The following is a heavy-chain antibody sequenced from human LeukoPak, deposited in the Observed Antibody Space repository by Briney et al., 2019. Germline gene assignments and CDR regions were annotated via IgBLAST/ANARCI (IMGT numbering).Heavy chain of an antibody. CDR3: ARAAMITFGGVDRFDY. J-gene: IGHJ4*02. CDR1: GGSISSYY. V-gene: IGHV4-59*08. Sequence: SETLSLTCTVSGGSISSYYWSWIRQPPGKGLEWIGYIYYSGSTNYNPSLKSRVTISVDTSKNQFSLKLSSVTAADTAVYYCARAAMITFGGVDRFDYWGQGTLVTVSS. CDR2: IYYSGST. D-gene: IGHD3-16*01.